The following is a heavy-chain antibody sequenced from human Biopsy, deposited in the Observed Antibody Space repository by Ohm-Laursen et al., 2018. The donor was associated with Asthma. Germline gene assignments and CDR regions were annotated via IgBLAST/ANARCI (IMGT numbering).Heavy chain of an antibody. CDR3: ARGPPVDRED. V-gene: IGHV4-31*03. D-gene: IGHD5-24*01. Sequence: SQTLSLTCTVSGGSISSGGYYWSWIRQHPGKGLEWIGYIYYSRSTYYNPSLKSRVTISVDTSKNQFSLKLSSVTAADTAVYYCARGPPVDREDWGQGTLVTVSS. CDR1: GGSISSGGYY. CDR2: IYYSRST. J-gene: IGHJ4*02.